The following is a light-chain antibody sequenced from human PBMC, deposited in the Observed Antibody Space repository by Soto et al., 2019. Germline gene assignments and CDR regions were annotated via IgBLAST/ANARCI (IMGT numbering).Light chain of an antibody. CDR3: SSYAGSNNFVV. Sequence: QSALTQPPSASGSPGQSVTISCTGTSSDVGGYNYVSWYQQHSGKAPNLMIYEVSKRPSGVPDRFSGSKSGNTASLTVSGXXXXXEADYYCSSYAGSNNFVVFGGGTKLTVL. J-gene: IGLJ2*01. V-gene: IGLV2-8*01. CDR1: SSDVGGYNY. CDR2: EVS.